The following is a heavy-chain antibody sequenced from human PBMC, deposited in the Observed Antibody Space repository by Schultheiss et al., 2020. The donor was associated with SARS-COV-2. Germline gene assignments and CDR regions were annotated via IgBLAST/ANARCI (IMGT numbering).Heavy chain of an antibody. V-gene: IGHV4-59*08. CDR3: ARQRYNWNDDGMDV. Sequence: SETLSLTCTVSGGSITSYHWSWIRQTPGKGLEWIGYIHFLGRIAYNPSLKSRVTFSLDTSKNQFSLKLSSVTAADTAVYYCARQRYNWNDDGMDVWGQGTTVTVSS. CDR2: IHFLGRI. J-gene: IGHJ6*02. CDR1: GGSITSYH. D-gene: IGHD1-1*01.